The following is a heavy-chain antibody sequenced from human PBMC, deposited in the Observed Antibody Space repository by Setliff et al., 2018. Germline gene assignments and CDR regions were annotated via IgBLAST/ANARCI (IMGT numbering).Heavy chain of an antibody. CDR2: IDPSGGYT. CDR3: ARHLKQPFSTYFYYMDV. J-gene: IGHJ6*03. V-gene: IGHV1-46*01. Sequence: ASVKVSCKASGYTFTRYYMHWVRQAPGQGLEWMGIIDPSGGYTNYAQKFQGRVTMTRDKSISTAYLQWSSLEASDTAIYYCARHLKQPFSTYFYYMDVWGKGTTVTVSS. CDR1: GYTFTRYY. D-gene: IGHD6-13*01.